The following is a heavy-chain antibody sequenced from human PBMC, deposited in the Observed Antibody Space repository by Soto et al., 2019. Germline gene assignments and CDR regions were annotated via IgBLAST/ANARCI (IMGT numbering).Heavy chain of an antibody. Sequence: SVKVSFKASGGTFISYSISWVRQAPGQGLECMGGIIPIFGTANYAQKFQGRVTITADESTSTAYMELSSLRSEDTAVYYCARAPHYYDSSGYYYGMDVWGQGTTVTVSS. CDR3: ARAPHYYDSSGYYYGMDV. J-gene: IGHJ6*02. D-gene: IGHD3-22*01. CDR1: GGTFISYS. CDR2: IIPIFGTA. V-gene: IGHV1-69*01.